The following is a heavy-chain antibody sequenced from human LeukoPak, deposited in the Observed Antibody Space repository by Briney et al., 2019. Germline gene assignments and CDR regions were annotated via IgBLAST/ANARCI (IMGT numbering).Heavy chain of an antibody. V-gene: IGHV4-39*01. Sequence: PSETLSLTCTVSGGSISSSSYSWGWIRQPPGKGLEWIGSIYYSGSTYYNPSLKSRVTISVDTSKNQFSLKLSSVTAADTAVYYCARLVAVAGTRNYWGQGTLVTVSS. CDR3: ARLVAVAGTRNY. D-gene: IGHD6-19*01. J-gene: IGHJ4*02. CDR2: IYYSGST. CDR1: GGSISSSSYS.